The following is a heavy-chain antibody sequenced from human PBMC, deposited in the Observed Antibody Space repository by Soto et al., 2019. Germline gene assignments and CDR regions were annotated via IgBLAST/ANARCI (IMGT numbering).Heavy chain of an antibody. J-gene: IGHJ4*02. V-gene: IGHV3-23*01. CDR3: AKDDVWGGYFDY. D-gene: IGHD2-8*01. CDR2: ISGSGGST. Sequence: EVQLLESGGGLVQPGGSLRLSCAASGFTFSSYAMSWVRQAPGKGLEWVSAISGSGGSTYYADSVKGRLTISRDNSKNTLYLQMNSLRAEDTAVYYCAKDDVWGGYFDYWGQGTLVTVSS. CDR1: GFTFSSYA.